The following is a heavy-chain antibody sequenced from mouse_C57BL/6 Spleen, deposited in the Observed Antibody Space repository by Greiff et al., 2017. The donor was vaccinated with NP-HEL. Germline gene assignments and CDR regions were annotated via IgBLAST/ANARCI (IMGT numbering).Heavy chain of an antibody. CDR2: INPNNGGT. CDR3: ARSGDYDHGPYFDY. CDR1: GYTFTDYY. D-gene: IGHD2-4*01. V-gene: IGHV1-26*01. Sequence: EVQLQQSGPELVKPGASVKISCKASGYTFTDYYMNWVKQSHGKSLEWIGDINPNNGGTSYNQKFKGKATLTVDKSSSTAYMELRSLTSEDSAVYYCARSGDYDHGPYFDYGGQGTTLTVSS. J-gene: IGHJ2*01.